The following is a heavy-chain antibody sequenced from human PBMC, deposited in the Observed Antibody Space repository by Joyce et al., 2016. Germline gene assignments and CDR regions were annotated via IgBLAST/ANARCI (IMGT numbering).Heavy chain of an antibody. J-gene: IGHJ4*02. Sequence: EVQLVEAGGGLVQPGGSLRLSCAASGFTVSSNYMSWVRQATGKELEWDSVSYTGGRTYYADSVKDRFTISRDTSKSQLSLRVNSLRAEDTAVYYCARTTTVVTNPFDYCGQGSLVTVSS. V-gene: IGHV3-66*02. CDR3: ARTTTVVTNPFDY. CDR2: SYTGGRT. CDR1: GFTVSSNY. D-gene: IGHD4-23*01.